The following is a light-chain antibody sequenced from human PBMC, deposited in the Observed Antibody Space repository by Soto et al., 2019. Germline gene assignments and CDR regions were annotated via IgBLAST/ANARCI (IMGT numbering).Light chain of an antibody. J-gene: IGKJ4*01. CDR2: AAS. V-gene: IGKV1-9*01. Sequence: DIELSQSPSVLSASVGDRVTITCRASQGVGRNLAWYPPNPGRAPKLLTSAASSSQSGVPSRFSGSRSRTESPLTITCLPPDDSATYYCQQINDYPLTFGGGTKVDIK. CDR1: QGVGRN. CDR3: QQINDYPLT.